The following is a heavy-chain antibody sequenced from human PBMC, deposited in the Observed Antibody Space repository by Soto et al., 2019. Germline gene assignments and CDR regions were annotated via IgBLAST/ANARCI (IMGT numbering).Heavy chain of an antibody. Sequence: QVQLVQSGAEVKKPGASVKVSCKASGYSFTSYGISWVRQAPGQGLEWMGWISAYNGNTKYAQKPQGRVTMTTDPPTGTAHMERRSLRSDDTAVYSCARGLAGALIDYWGQGTLVTVSS. V-gene: IGHV1-18*01. CDR1: GYSFTSYG. CDR2: ISAYNGNT. J-gene: IGHJ4*02. D-gene: IGHD6-19*01. CDR3: ARGLAGALIDY.